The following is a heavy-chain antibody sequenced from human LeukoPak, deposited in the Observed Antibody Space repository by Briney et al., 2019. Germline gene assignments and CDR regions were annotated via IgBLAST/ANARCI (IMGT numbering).Heavy chain of an antibody. D-gene: IGHD3-22*01. CDR2: IIPIFGTA. V-gene: IGHV1-69*13. Sequence: SVKVSCKASGYTFTSYYMHWVRQAPGQGLEWMGGIIPIFGTANYAQKFQGRVTITADESTSTAYMELSSLRSEDTAVYYCARVNYYDSSGYYYGFDYWGQGTLVTVSS. J-gene: IGHJ4*02. CDR1: GYTFTSYY. CDR3: ARVNYYDSSGYYYGFDY.